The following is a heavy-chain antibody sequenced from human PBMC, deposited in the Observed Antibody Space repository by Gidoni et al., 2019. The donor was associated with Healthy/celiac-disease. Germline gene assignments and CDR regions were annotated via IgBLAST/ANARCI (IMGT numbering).Heavy chain of an antibody. Sequence: QVPLVASGGGLVKPGGSLRPSCAASGFPFSDYYMSWIRQAPGKGLEWVSYIRSSDSTIYYADSVKGRVTISRDNAKNSLYLKMNSLRAEDTAGYYWARDSGGNEGYYGMDVWGQGTTVTVSS. D-gene: IGHD2-15*01. J-gene: IGHJ6*02. CDR2: IRSSDSTI. CDR1: GFPFSDYY. V-gene: IGHV3-11*01. CDR3: ARDSGGNEGYYGMDV.